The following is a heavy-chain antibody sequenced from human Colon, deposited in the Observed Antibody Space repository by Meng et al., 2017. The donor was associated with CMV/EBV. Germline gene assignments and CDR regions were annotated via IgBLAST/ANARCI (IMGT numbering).Heavy chain of an antibody. CDR3: AKRRGNSYYYDMDF. V-gene: IGHV3-23*01. CDR2: VSDTATGS. CDR1: GFVFRNHA. D-gene: IGHD1-1*01. J-gene: IGHJ6*02. Sequence: GGSLRLSCVASGFVFRNHAMSWVGQAPGRGLEWVSTVSDTATGSNYADSVRGRFTISRDNSKNKLFLQMNSLRAEDTAVYYCAKRRGNSYYYDMDFWGQGTTVTVSS.